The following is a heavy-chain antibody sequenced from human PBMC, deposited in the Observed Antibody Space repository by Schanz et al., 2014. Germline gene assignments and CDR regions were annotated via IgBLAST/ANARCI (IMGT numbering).Heavy chain of an antibody. J-gene: IGHJ4*02. CDR2: ISYDGSNK. D-gene: IGHD2-2*01. V-gene: IGHV3-30*18. Sequence: VQLLDSGGGLVKPGGSLRLSCAASGFTFSSYSMNWVRQAPGKGLEWVAVISYDGSNKYYADSVKGRFTISRDNSKNTLYLHMSTLRSEDTAVYYCAKDSTHIDIVLVPTAIDYWGQGTLVTVSS. CDR3: AKDSTHIDIVLVPTAIDY. CDR1: GFTFSSYS.